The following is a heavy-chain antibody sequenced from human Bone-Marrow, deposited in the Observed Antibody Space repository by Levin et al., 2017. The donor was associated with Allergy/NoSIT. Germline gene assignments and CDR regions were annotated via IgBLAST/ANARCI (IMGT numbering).Heavy chain of an antibody. CDR3: AKKLTPGETHAFDF. CDR2: ISDGGGTT. D-gene: IGHD1-26*01. J-gene: IGHJ3*01. CDR1: GFTFSGYA. V-gene: IGHV3-23*01. Sequence: GGSLRLSCAASGFTFSGYAMSWVRQGPGKGLEWISAISDGGGTTLYADSVKGRFTISRDNSKNTLYLQMNSLRAEDTAIYYCAKKLTPGETHAFDFWGQGTMVTVSS.